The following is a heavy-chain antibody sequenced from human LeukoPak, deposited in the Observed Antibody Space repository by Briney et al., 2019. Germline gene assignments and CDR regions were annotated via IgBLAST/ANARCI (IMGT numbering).Heavy chain of an antibody. CDR1: GYTFTDYW. CDR3: ARLSDDYVIY. CDR2: IYPGDSDT. J-gene: IGHJ4*02. V-gene: IGHV5-51*01. Sequence: GESLKISCKGSGYTFTDYWIGWVRQMSGKGLEWMVIIYPGDSDTRYSPSFQGQVTISADKSISTAYLQWSSLKASDTAMYYCARLSDDYVIYWGQGTLVTVSS. D-gene: IGHD3-16*01.